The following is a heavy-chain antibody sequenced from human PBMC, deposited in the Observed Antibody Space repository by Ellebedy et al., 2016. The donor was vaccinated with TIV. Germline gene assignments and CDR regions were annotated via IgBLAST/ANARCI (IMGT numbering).Heavy chain of an antibody. CDR1: GISLRSYA. CDR2: IGGTGGTT. V-gene: IGHV3-23*01. Sequence: GESLKISCAASGISLRSYAMSWVRQAPGKGLEWVSTIGGTGGTTYYRESVKGRFTVSRDTSRNTLYLQMSSLRAEDTAVNYCARDPVGVGPAFDVWGQGTMVTVSS. CDR3: ARDPVGVGPAFDV. J-gene: IGHJ3*01. D-gene: IGHD4-23*01.